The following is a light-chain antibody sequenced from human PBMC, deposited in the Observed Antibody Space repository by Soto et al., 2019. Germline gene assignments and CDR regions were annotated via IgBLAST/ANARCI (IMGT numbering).Light chain of an antibody. V-gene: IGKV1-8*01. CDR3: QQYYSYPRT. CDR1: QGISSY. J-gene: IGKJ1*01. CDR2: AAF. Sequence: AIRMTQSPSSLSASTGDSVTITCRASQGISSYLAWYQQKPGKAPKLLIYAAFTLQSGDPSRFSGSGSGTDFTLTISCLQSEDFATYYCQQYYSYPRTFGQGTKVEIK.